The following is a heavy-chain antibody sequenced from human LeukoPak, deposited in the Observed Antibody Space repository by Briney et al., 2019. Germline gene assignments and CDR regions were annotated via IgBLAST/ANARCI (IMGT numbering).Heavy chain of an antibody. CDR2: INAGNGNT. D-gene: IGHD5-24*01. V-gene: IGHV1-3*01. J-gene: IGHJ4*02. CDR1: GYTFTSYA. Sequence: GASVKVSCKASGYTFTSYAMHWVRQAPGQRLEWMGWINAGNGNTKYSQKFQGRVTITRDTSASTAYMELSSQRSEDTAVYYCAVEMATGGYYFDYWGQGTLVTVSS. CDR3: AVEMATGGYYFDY.